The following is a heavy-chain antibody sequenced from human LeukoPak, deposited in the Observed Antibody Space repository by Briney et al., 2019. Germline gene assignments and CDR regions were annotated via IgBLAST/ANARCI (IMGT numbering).Heavy chain of an antibody. CDR2: IYYSGST. J-gene: IGHJ5*02. D-gene: IGHD4-11*01. V-gene: IGHV4-30-4*08. CDR3: ARGDSNYWFDP. Sequence: SETLSLTCTVSGGSISSGDYYWSWIRQPPGKGLEWIGYIYYSGSTYYNPSLKSRVTISVDTSKNQFSLKLSSVTAADTAVYYCARGDSNYWFDPWGQGTLVTVSS. CDR1: GGSISSGDYY.